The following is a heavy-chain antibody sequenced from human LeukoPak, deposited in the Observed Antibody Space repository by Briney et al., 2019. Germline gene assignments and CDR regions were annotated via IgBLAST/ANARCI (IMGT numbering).Heavy chain of an antibody. Sequence: GGSLRLSCAASGFTFSSYAMGWVRQAPGKGLEWVSAISGRGGSTFYADSLKGRFTISRDNSKNTLYLQMNSLRAEDTAVYSCAKAPGYSRAQGFDYWGQGTLVTVSS. CDR2: ISGRGGST. D-gene: IGHD6-13*01. V-gene: IGHV3-23*01. J-gene: IGHJ4*02. CDR3: AKAPGYSRAQGFDY. CDR1: GFTFSSYA.